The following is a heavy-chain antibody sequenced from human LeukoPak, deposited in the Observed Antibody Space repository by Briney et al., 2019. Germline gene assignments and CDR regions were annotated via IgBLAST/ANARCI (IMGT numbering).Heavy chain of an antibody. CDR3: AKDHYYGSGSYSDY. J-gene: IGHJ4*02. D-gene: IGHD3-10*01. CDR2: ISYDGSNK. V-gene: IGHV3-30*18. Sequence: GGSLRLSCAASGFTFSSYGMHWVRQAPGKGLEWVAVISYDGSNKYYADSVKGRFTISRDNSKNTLYLQMNSLRAEDTAVHYCAKDHYYGSGSYSDYWGQGTLVTVSS. CDR1: GFTFSSYG.